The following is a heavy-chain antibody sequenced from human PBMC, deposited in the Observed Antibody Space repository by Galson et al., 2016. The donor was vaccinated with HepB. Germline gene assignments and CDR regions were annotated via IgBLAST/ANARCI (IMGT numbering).Heavy chain of an antibody. J-gene: IGHJ5*02. CDR2: IYHSGST. Sequence: SETLSLTCTVSGGSVSSGDYYRSWIRQPPGKGLEWIGYIYHSGSTIYNPSLKSRVTISIDTSRNQFSLRLNSVTAADTAVYYCARDGTMFGVAAHWFDPWGQGTLVTVSS. CDR1: GGSVSSGDYY. CDR3: ARDGTMFGVAAHWFDP. D-gene: IGHD3-3*01. V-gene: IGHV4-61*08.